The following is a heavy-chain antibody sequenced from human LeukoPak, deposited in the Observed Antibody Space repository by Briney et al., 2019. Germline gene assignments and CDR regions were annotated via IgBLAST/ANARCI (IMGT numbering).Heavy chain of an antibody. J-gene: IGHJ3*02. CDR1: GGSISSGDYY. CDR3: ARRESWSPHAFDI. V-gene: IGHV4-61*08. Sequence: SETLSLTCTVSGGSISSGDYYWSWIRQPPGKGLEWIEYIYYSGSTNYNPSLKSRVTISVDTSKNQFSLKLSSVTAADTAVYYCARRESWSPHAFDIWGQGTMVTVSS. CDR2: IYYSGST.